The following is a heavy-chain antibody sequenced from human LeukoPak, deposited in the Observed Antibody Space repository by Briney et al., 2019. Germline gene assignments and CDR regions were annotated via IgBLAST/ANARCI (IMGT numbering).Heavy chain of an antibody. D-gene: IGHD6-19*01. V-gene: IGHV3-23*01. CDR2: ISGSGGST. CDR3: AKGSSGWRYYFDY. CDR1: GFTFSSYV. Sequence: GGSLRLSCAASGFTFSSYVMSWGRQAPGKGLEWVSAISGSGGSTYYADSVKGRFTISRDNSKNTLYLQMNSLRAEDTAGYYCAKGSSGWRYYFDYWGQGTLVTVSS. J-gene: IGHJ4*02.